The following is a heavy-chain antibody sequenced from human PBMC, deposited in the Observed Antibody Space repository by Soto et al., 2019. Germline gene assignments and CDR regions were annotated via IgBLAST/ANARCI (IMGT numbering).Heavy chain of an antibody. D-gene: IGHD6-13*01. CDR1: GYTFTSYY. Sequence: GASVKVSCKASGYTFTSYYMHWVRQAPGQGFEWMGIINPSGGSTSYAQKFQGRVTMTRDTSTSTVYMELSSLRSEDTAVYYCARDYAPLRVAAAGTFDYWGQGTLVTVSS. CDR3: ARDYAPLRVAAAGTFDY. CDR2: INPSGGST. J-gene: IGHJ4*02. V-gene: IGHV1-46*03.